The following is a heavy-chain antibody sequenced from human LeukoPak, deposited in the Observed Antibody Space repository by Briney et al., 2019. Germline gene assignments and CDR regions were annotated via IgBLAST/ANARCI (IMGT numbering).Heavy chain of an antibody. J-gene: IGHJ4*02. V-gene: IGHV4-59*01. D-gene: IGHD5-18*01. Sequence: SETLSLTCTVSGGSISSYYWSWIRQPPGKGLEWIGYIYYSGSTNYSPSLKSRVTISVDTSKNQFSLKLSSVTAADTAVYYCARVVNSYGSYYFDYWGQGTLVTVSS. CDR2: IYYSGST. CDR1: GGSISSYY. CDR3: ARVVNSYGSYYFDY.